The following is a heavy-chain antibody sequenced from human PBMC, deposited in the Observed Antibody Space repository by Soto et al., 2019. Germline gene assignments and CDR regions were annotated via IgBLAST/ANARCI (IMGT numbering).Heavy chain of an antibody. CDR2: TYYRSKWYN. V-gene: IGHV6-1*01. Sequence: SQTLTLTCAISGDSVSSNSAAWNWIRQFPSRGLEWLGRTYYRSKWYNDYAVSVKSRITINPDTSKNQFSLQLNSVTPEDTAVYYCARAVDFLDYYFDYWGQGTLVTVSS. CDR1: GDSVSSNSAA. CDR3: ARAVDFLDYYFDY. D-gene: IGHD3-3*01. J-gene: IGHJ4*02.